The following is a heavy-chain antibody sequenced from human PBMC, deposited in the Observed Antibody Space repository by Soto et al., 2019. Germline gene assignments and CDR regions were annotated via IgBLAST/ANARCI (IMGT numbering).Heavy chain of an antibody. CDR1: GGSLSGYY. CDR2: IYYSGST. CDR3: ARARIAARGYYGMDV. V-gene: IGHV4-59*01. D-gene: IGHD6-6*01. J-gene: IGHJ6*02. Sequence: SETLSLTCAVSGGSLSGYYWSWIRQPPGKGLEWIGYIYYSGSTNYNPSLKSRVTISVDTSKNQFSLKLSSVTAADTAVYYCARARIAARGYYGMDVWGQGTTVTVSS.